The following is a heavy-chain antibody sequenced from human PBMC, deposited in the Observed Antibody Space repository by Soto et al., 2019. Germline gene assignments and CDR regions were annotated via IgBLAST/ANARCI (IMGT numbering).Heavy chain of an antibody. CDR3: ARERITIFGVVPMDGMDV. CDR2: INAGNGNT. J-gene: IGHJ6*02. CDR1: GYTFTSYA. V-gene: IGHV1-3*01. D-gene: IGHD3-3*01. Sequence: ASVKVSCKASGYTFTSYAMHWVRQAPGQRLEWMGWINAGNGNTKYSQKFQGRVTITRDTSASTAYMELSSLRSEDTAVYYCARERITIFGVVPMDGMDVWGQGATVTVSS.